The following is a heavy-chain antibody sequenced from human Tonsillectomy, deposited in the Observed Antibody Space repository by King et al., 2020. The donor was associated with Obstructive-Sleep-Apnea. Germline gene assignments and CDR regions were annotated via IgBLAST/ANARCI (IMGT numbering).Heavy chain of an antibody. CDR3: AGSGYPHGYGDDAFDN. CDR1: GFNFRDYK. J-gene: IGHJ3*02. CDR2: VSSSGNTI. Sequence: VQLVESGGGLVKPGGSLRLSCAASGFNFRDYKMSWIRQAPGKGLEWVSYVSSSGNTIYYANSVKGRFTISRDNARNSLYLQMNSLRAEDTAVYYCAGSGYPHGYGDDAFDNWGQGTMVTVSS. V-gene: IGHV3-11*01. D-gene: IGHD3-3*01.